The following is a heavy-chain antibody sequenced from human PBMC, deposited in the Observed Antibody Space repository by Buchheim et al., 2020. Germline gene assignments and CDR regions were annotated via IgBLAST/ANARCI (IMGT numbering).Heavy chain of an antibody. Sequence: QVQLVESGGGVVQPGRSLRLSCAASGFTFSRYGFHWVRQARGKGLEWVAVIWYDGSNKYYAESVKGRFTIYRDDSNNKLYLQMNSLRAEDTAVYYCAMGPVAARPERGVFDYWGQGTL. J-gene: IGHJ4*02. CDR3: AMGPVAARPERGVFDY. CDR1: GFTFSRYG. CDR2: IWYDGSNK. D-gene: IGHD6-6*01. V-gene: IGHV3-33*01.